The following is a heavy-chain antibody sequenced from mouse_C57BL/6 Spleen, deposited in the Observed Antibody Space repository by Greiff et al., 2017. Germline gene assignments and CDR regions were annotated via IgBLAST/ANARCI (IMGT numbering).Heavy chain of an antibody. V-gene: IGHV1-82*01. J-gene: IGHJ2*01. Sequence: QVQLQQSGPELVKPGASVKLSCTASGYAFSSSCMNWVKQRPGKGLEWIGRIYPGDGYTNYNGKFKGKATLTEDKSTSPAYMQLSSLTSEDYAVYFCARAYNFLLDYWGQGTTLTVSS. CDR1: GYAFSSSC. CDR2: IYPGDGYT. CDR3: ARAYNFLLDY. D-gene: IGHD1-3*01.